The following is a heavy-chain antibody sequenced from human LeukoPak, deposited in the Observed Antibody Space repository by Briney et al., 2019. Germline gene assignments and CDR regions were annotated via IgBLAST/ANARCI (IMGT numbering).Heavy chain of an antibody. J-gene: IGHJ6*02. CDR3: ARLAASRTQNYYYYYYGMDV. Sequence: PSETLSLTCTVSGDSVSGTSYYWGWIRQPPGKGLEWIGSIYYSGSTYYNPSLKSRVTISVDTSKNQFSLKLSSVTAADTAVYYCARLAASRTQNYYYYYYGMDVWGQGTTVTVSS. D-gene: IGHD6-25*01. CDR2: IYYSGST. V-gene: IGHV4-39*01. CDR1: GDSVSGTSYY.